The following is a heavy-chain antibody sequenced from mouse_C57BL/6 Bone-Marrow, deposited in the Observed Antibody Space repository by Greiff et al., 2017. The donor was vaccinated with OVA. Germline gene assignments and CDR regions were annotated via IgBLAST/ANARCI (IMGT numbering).Heavy chain of an antibody. J-gene: IGHJ2*01. CDR3: ARDGLGRDY. V-gene: IGHV3-6*01. D-gene: IGHD4-1*01. CDR1: GYSITSGYY. CDR2: ISYDGSN. Sequence: EVQLQQSGPGLVKPSQSLSLTCSVTGYSITSGYYWNWIRQFPGNKLEWIGYISYDGSNKYNPSLKNRISITRDTSKHQFFLKLNSVTTEDTATYYCARDGLGRDYWGQGTTLTVSS.